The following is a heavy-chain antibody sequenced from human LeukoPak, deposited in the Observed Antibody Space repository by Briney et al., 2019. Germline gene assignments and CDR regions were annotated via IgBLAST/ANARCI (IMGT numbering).Heavy chain of an antibody. CDR3: ARESSYGTGY. D-gene: IGHD4-17*01. J-gene: IGHJ4*02. Sequence: PGGSLRLSCAASGFTFSSYAMSWVREAPGKGLAWVSAISGSGGSTYYADSVKGRFTISRDNAKNSLYLQMNSPRAEDTAVYYCARESSYGTGYWGQGTLVTVSS. CDR1: GFTFSSYA. V-gene: IGHV3-23*01. CDR2: ISGSGGST.